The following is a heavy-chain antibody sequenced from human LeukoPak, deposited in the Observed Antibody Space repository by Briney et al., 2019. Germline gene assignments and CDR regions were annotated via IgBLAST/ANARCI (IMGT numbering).Heavy chain of an antibody. J-gene: IGHJ3*02. CDR1: GFTFSRYW. V-gene: IGHV3-7*01. Sequence: GGSLRLSCAASGFTFSRYWMSWVRQAPGKGLEWVANIKQDGSEKYYVDSVKGRFTISRDNAKNSLYLQMNSLRAEDTAVYYCARVLSVVDDAFDIWGQGTMVTVSS. CDR3: ARVLSVVDDAFDI. D-gene: IGHD2-2*01. CDR2: IKQDGSEK.